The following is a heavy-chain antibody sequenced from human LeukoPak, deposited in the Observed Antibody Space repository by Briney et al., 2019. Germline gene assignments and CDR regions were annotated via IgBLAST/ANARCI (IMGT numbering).Heavy chain of an antibody. V-gene: IGHV3-11*05. CDR1: GCTFSDYY. CDR3: AKENGAAVISHFDY. Sequence: GGSLRLSCAASGCTFSDYYMSWIRQAPGKGLEWVSFISSSSDNTKYADSVKGRFTISRDNAKNLLYLQMNSLRAEDTAVYYCAKENGAAVISHFDYWGQGTLVTVSS. J-gene: IGHJ4*02. D-gene: IGHD2-21*01. CDR2: ISSSSDNT.